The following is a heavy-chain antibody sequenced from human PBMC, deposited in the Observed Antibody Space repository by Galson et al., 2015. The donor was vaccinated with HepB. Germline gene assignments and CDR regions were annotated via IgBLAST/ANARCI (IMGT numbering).Heavy chain of an antibody. Sequence: SVKVSCKASGYTFTDYYIHWVRQAPGQGLEWMGRINPNSGGTNYAQKFQGKVTMTRDTSLSTAHMELSRLTSDDTAVYYCARDRIGCGRASCYMDYWGQGTLVTVSS. J-gene: IGHJ4*02. D-gene: IGHD2-2*02. CDR2: INPNSGGT. CDR1: GYTFTDYY. CDR3: ARDRIGCGRASCYMDY. V-gene: IGHV1-2*06.